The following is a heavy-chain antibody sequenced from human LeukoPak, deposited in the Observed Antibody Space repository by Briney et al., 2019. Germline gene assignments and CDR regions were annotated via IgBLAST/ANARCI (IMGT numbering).Heavy chain of an antibody. Sequence: GGSLRLSCAASGFTFSNYDMHWVRQVIGKGLEWVSAIDTAGDTYYLGSVKGRFTISRDNAKNSLYLQMNSLRAEDTAVYYCAREVTPYYWGQGTLVTVSS. CDR1: GFTFSNYD. V-gene: IGHV3-13*01. CDR2: IDTAGDT. D-gene: IGHD2-21*02. CDR3: AREVTPYY. J-gene: IGHJ4*02.